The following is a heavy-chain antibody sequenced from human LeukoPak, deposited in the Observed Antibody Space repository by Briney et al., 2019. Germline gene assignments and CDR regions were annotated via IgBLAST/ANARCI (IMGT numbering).Heavy chain of an antibody. V-gene: IGHV3-9*01. Sequence: GGSLRLSCAASGFTFDDYAMHWVRHAPGKGLEWVSGISWNSGSIVYADSVKGRFTISRDNAKNTLYLQMNSLGAEDTALYYCAKDNPPDYWGQGTLVTVSS. J-gene: IGHJ4*02. CDR2: ISWNSGSI. CDR1: GFTFDDYA. CDR3: AKDNPPDY.